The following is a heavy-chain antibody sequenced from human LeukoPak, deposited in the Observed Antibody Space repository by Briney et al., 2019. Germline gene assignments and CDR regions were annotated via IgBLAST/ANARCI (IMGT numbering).Heavy chain of an antibody. CDR2: IKQDGSEM. Sequence: GGSLRLSCAASGFTFSNYWMSWVRQAPGKGLEWVANIKQDGSEMYYVDSVKGRFTISRDNAKNSLHLHMNSLRAEDTAVYYCASTQTFDNWGPGTLVTVSS. J-gene: IGHJ4*02. CDR3: ASTQTFDN. V-gene: IGHV3-7*05. CDR1: GFTFSNYW.